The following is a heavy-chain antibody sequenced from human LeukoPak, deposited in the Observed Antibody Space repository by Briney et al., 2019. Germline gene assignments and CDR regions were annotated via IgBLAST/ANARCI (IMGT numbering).Heavy chain of an antibody. Sequence: SQTLSLTCTVSGGSISSGSYYWSWIRQPAGKGLEWIGRIYTSESTNYNPSLKSRVTISVDTSKNQFSLKLSSVTAADTAVYYCARSGRAGSTMDIWGQGTMVTVSS. CDR3: ARSGRAGSTMDI. V-gene: IGHV4-61*02. D-gene: IGHD1-26*01. CDR1: GGSISSGSYY. CDR2: IYTSEST. J-gene: IGHJ3*02.